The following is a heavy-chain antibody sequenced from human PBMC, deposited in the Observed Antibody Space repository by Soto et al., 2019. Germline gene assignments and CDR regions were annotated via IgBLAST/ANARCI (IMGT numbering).Heavy chain of an antibody. V-gene: IGHV4-59*11. CDR1: GVSIYNQF. D-gene: IGHD3-22*01. J-gene: IGHJ4*02. CDR3: ARSPYYYDSSGYPNVAPLFDY. Sequence: SETLSLTCAVSGVSIYNQFWSWIRQPPGKRPEWIGYIHYSGGTTYNPSLESRVTISVDTSKNQFSLKLSSVTAADTAVYYCARSPYYYDSSGYPNVAPLFDYWGQGTLVTVSS. CDR2: IHYSGGT.